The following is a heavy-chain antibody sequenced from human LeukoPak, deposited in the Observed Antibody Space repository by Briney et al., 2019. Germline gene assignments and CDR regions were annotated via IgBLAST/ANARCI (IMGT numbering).Heavy chain of an antibody. Sequence: PGGSLTLSCAASGFTFSDYYMSWIRQAPGKGLEWVSYISSSGSTIYYADSVKGRFTISRDNAKNSLYLQMNSLRAEDTAVYYCARAAIDYGNYYYYYYMDVWGKGTTVTVSS. V-gene: IGHV3-11*04. J-gene: IGHJ6*03. D-gene: IGHD4-11*01. CDR3: ARAAIDYGNYYYYYYMDV. CDR1: GFTFSDYY. CDR2: ISSSGSTI.